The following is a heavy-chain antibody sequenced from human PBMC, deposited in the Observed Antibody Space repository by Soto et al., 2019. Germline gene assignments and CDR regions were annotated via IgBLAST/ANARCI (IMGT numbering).Heavy chain of an antibody. D-gene: IGHD3-10*01. Sequence: SQTLSLTCAISGDSVSSNSAGWNWIRQSPSRGLEWLGRTYYRSKWYNEYAVSVKSRITINADKSRNQISLQLNSVTPEDTAVYYCARDIDLGYWARGTQVTVSS. V-gene: IGHV6-1*01. CDR1: GDSVSSNSAG. CDR2: TYYRSKWYN. J-gene: IGHJ4*02. CDR3: ARDIDLGY.